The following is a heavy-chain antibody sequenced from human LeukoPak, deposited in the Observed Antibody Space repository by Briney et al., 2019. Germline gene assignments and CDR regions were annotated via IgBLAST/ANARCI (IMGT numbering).Heavy chain of an antibody. CDR2: INTNTGNP. CDR1: GYTFTGYY. V-gene: IGHV7-4-1*02. D-gene: IGHD6-13*01. J-gene: IGHJ5*02. CDR3: ARYSSWDLRGFDP. Sequence: GASVKVSCKASGYTFTGYYMHWVRQAPGQGLEWMGWINTNTGNPTYAQGFTGRFVFSLDTSVSTAYLQISSLKAEDTAVYYCARYSSWDLRGFDPWGQGTLVTVSS.